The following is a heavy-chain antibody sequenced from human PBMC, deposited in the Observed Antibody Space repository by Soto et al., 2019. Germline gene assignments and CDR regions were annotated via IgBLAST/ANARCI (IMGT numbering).Heavy chain of an antibody. CDR3: ARGEDIGGTAFDY. J-gene: IGHJ4*02. CDR2: IYYSGST. CDR1: GGSISSSSYY. Sequence: SETLSLTCTVSGGSISSSSYYWGWIRQPPGKGLEWIGSIYYSGSTYYNPSLKSRVTISVDTSKNQFYMELSSLRSEDTAVYYCARGEDIGGTAFDYWGQGTLVTVSS. D-gene: IGHD2-15*01. V-gene: IGHV4-39*07.